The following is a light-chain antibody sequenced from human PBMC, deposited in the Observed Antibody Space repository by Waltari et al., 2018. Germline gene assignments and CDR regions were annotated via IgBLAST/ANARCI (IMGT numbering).Light chain of an antibody. CDR3: QQYNTFSPYT. CDR2: EAS. J-gene: IGKJ2*01. CDR1: QSVSKW. V-gene: IGKV1-5*01. Sequence: DIQMTLSPSSLSASVGDRVSITCRASQSVSKWLAWYQHKPGRAPTLLIYEASTLQSGVPSRFRGSGSGTDFTLTITDLQTEDSATYYCQQYNTFSPYTFGQGTKVEI.